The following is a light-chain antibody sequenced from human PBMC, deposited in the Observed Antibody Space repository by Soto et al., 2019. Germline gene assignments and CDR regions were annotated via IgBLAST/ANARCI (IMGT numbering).Light chain of an antibody. V-gene: IGKV1-27*01. CDR3: QNYDSAPPFT. CDR1: QGISNY. CDR2: AAS. Sequence: DIQMTQSPSSLSASAGDRVTITCRASQGISNYLAWYQQKPGKVPKLLIYAASTLQSGVPSRFSGSGSGTDFTLTISSLQPEDVATYYCQNYDSAPPFTFGPGTKVDI. J-gene: IGKJ3*01.